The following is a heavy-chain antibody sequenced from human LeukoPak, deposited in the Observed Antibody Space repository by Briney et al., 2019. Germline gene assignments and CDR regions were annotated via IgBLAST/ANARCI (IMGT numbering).Heavy chain of an antibody. D-gene: IGHD3-10*01. Sequence: GGSLRLSCAASGFTFSSYAMSWVRQAPGKGLEWVSAISGSGGSTYYADSVKGRFTISRDNSKNTLYLQMNSLRAEDTAVYYCATMVRGVIRRAWGQGTLVTVSS. J-gene: IGHJ4*02. V-gene: IGHV3-23*01. CDR2: ISGSGGST. CDR3: ATMVRGVIRRA. CDR1: GFTFSSYA.